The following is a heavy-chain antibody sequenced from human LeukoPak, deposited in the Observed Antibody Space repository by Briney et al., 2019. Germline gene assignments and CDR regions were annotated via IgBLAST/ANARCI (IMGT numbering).Heavy chain of an antibody. CDR3: ARDNDYYGPGSYYNERRFFDY. D-gene: IGHD3-10*01. CDR2: ISAYNGNT. CDR1: GYTFTSYG. J-gene: IGHJ4*02. Sequence: ASVKVSCKASGYTFTSYGISWVRQAPGQGLEWMGWISAYNGNTNYAQKLQGRVTMTTDTSTSTAYMELRSLRSDDTAVYYCARDNDYYGPGSYYNERRFFDYWGQGTLVTVSS. V-gene: IGHV1-18*01.